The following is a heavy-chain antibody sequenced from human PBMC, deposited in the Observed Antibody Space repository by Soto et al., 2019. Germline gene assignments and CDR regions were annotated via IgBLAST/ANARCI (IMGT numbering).Heavy chain of an antibody. D-gene: IGHD6-6*01. Sequence: PGGSLRLSCAASGFTFDDFTMHWVRQVPGKALEWVSLISWDGTITHYADSVAGRFNISRDNSENSLSLQMNNLRTEDNALYFCKAEYTDSSAPVDQTSYLDYWGQGTLVTVSS. V-gene: IGHV3-43*01. CDR2: ISWDGTIT. J-gene: IGHJ4*02. CDR3: KAEYTDSSAPVDQTSYLDY. CDR1: GFTFDDFT.